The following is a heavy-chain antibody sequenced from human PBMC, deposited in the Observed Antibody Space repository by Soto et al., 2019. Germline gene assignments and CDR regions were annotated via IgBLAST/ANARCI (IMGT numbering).Heavy chain of an antibody. CDR2: ISAYNGNT. Sequence: QVQLVQSGAEVKKPGASVKVSCKASGYTFTSYGISWVRQAPGQGLEWMGWISAYNGNTNYAQKLQARVTMTTDTSKSTAYIELRSLRPDDTAVYYCARAPADYGDYGDYYGMDVWGQGTTVTVSS. D-gene: IGHD4-17*01. J-gene: IGHJ6*02. CDR3: ARAPADYGDYGDYYGMDV. CDR1: GYTFTSYG. V-gene: IGHV1-18*01.